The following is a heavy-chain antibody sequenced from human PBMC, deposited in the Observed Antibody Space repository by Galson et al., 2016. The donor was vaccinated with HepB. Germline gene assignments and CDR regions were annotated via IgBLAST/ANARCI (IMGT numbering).Heavy chain of an antibody. V-gene: IGHV3-23*01. Sequence: SLRLSCAASGFPLSTYGMSWVRQAPGKGLEWVSGISGSGGSIYSADSVKGRFTISRDNSKSTLYLQMKSLRADDTAVYYCAIGYGAETPGDAFDIWGRGTVVTVSS. D-gene: IGHD5-12*01. CDR2: ISGSGGSI. J-gene: IGHJ3*02. CDR3: AIGYGAETPGDAFDI. CDR1: GFPLSTYG.